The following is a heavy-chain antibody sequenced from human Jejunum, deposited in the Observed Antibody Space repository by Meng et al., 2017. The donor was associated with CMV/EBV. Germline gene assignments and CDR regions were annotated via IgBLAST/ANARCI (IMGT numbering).Heavy chain of an antibody. J-gene: IGHJ3*02. V-gene: IGHV3-53*01. CDR3: ARGGRTLWGGGTAFDI. D-gene: IGHD2-15*01. Sequence: GFSVSRNYRSWVRQAPGKGLEWVSSVYSGGSIDYVGSVKGRFTISRDRSKNMVYLQMNSLRVEDTAVYYCARGGRTLWGGGTAFDIWGQGTTVTVSS. CDR1: GFSVSRNY. CDR2: VYSGGSI.